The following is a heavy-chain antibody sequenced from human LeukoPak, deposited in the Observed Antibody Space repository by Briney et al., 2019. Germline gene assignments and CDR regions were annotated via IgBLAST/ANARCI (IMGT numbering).Heavy chain of an antibody. J-gene: IGHJ6*03. D-gene: IGHD6-13*01. CDR2: IYYSGST. V-gene: IGHV4-30-4*08. CDR3: ARSSSWYKNYYYMDV. CDR1: GGSISSGDYY. Sequence: PSETLSLTCTVSGGSISSGDYYWSWIRQPPGKGLEWIGYIYYSGSTYYNPSLKSRVTISVDTSKNQFSLKLSSVTAADTAVYYCARSSSWYKNYYYMDVWGKGTTVTVSS.